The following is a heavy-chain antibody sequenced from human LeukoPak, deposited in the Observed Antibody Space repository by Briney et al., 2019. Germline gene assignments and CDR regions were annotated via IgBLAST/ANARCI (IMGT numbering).Heavy chain of an antibody. D-gene: IGHD6-19*01. CDR1: GYTFTSYY. V-gene: IGHV1-18*04. Sequence: ASVKVSCKASGYTFTSYYMHWVRQAPGQGLEWMGWISAYNGNTNYAQKLQGRVTMTTDTSTSTAYMELRSLRSDDTAVYYCARDPVTSSGQYNWFDPWGQGTLVTVSS. J-gene: IGHJ5*02. CDR2: ISAYNGNT. CDR3: ARDPVTSSGQYNWFDP.